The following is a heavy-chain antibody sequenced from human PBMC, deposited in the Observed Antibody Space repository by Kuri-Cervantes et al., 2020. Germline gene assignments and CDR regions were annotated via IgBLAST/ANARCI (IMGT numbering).Heavy chain of an antibody. CDR1: GGTFSSYA. J-gene: IGHJ6*02. V-gene: IGHV1-69*13. Sequence: SVKVSCKASGGTFSSYAISWVRQAPGQGLEWMGGIIPIFGTANYAQKFQGRVTITADESTSTAYMELSSLRSEDTAVYYCARGRRIAAAGTRYYGMDVWGQGTTVTVSS. D-gene: IGHD6-13*01. CDR2: IIPIFGTA. CDR3: ARGRRIAAAGTRYYGMDV.